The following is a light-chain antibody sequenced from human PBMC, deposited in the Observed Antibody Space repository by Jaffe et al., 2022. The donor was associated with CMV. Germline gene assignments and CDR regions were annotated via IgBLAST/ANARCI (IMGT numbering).Light chain of an antibody. V-gene: IGKV1-5*03. CDR3: QQYHSYPYT. J-gene: IGKJ2*01. CDR2: KAS. CDR1: QNLNNW. Sequence: DIQMTQSPSTLSASIGDRVTITCRASQNLNNWLAWYQQKPGKAPNLLIYKASSLESGVPSRFSGSGSGTEFTLTISSLQPDDFATYYCQQYHSYPYTFGQGTKLEIK.